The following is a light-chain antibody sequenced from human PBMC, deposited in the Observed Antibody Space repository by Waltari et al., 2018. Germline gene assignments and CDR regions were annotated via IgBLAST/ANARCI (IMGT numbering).Light chain of an antibody. CDR3: QKYDRLPAT. V-gene: IGKV3-20*01. Sequence: EIVLTQPPGTLPLSPGERGTLSCRASQSVSRFLAWYQQKPGQAPRLLIYGASTRATCIPDRFSGSGSGTDFSLTISRLEPEDFAVYYCQKYDRLPATFGQGTKVEIK. CDR1: QSVSRF. J-gene: IGKJ1*01. CDR2: GAS.